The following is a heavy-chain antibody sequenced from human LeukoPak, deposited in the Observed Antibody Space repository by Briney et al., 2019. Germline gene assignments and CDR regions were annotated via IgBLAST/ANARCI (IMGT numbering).Heavy chain of an antibody. D-gene: IGHD6-19*01. Sequence: PGGSLRLSCAASGFTFSNAWMNWVRQAPGKGLEWVGRIKSKTDGGTTDYAAPVKGRFTISRDDSKNTLYLQMNSLKTEDTAVYYCAREARAGPYNWFDPWGQGTLVTVSS. CDR2: IKSKTDGGTT. CDR1: GFTFSNAW. J-gene: IGHJ5*02. CDR3: AREARAGPYNWFDP. V-gene: IGHV3-15*07.